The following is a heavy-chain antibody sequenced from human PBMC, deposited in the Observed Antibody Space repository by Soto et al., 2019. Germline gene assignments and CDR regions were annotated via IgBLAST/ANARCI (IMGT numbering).Heavy chain of an antibody. CDR2: INHSGST. D-gene: IGHD6-6*01. Sequence: QVQLQQWGAGLLKPSETLSLTCAVYGGSFSGYYWSWIRQPPGKGLEWIGEINHSGSTNYNPSLKSRVTISVDTSKNQFSLKLSSVTAADTAVYYCARGRGIAARLFGRRGPGPDLDYWGQGTLVTVSS. J-gene: IGHJ4*02. V-gene: IGHV4-34*01. CDR1: GGSFSGYY. CDR3: ARGRGIAARLFGRRGPGPDLDY.